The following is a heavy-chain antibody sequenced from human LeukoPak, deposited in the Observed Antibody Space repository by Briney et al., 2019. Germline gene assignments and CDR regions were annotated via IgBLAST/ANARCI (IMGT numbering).Heavy chain of an antibody. CDR1: GGSFSGYY. J-gene: IGHJ5*02. D-gene: IGHD3-10*01. CDR2: INHSGST. V-gene: IGHV4-34*01. Sequence: KPSETLSLTCAVYGGSFSGYYWSWIRQPPGKELEWIGEINHSGSTNYNPSLKSRVTISVDTSKNQFSLKLSSVTAADTAVYYCARDSAWFDPWGQGTLVTVSS. CDR3: ARDSAWFDP.